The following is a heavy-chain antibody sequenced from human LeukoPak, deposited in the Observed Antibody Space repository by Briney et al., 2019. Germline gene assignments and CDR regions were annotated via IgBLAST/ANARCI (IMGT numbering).Heavy chain of an antibody. J-gene: IGHJ4*02. CDR2: VYYSGST. D-gene: IGHD3-9*01. CDR1: GGSISTNIYY. CDR3: ARRGSLTLLR. Sequence: SETLSLTCPVSGGSISTNIYYWGWIRQPPGKGLEWIGSVYYSGSTFYNPALKSRVTISVDTSKNQFSLKLSSVTAADTAVYYCARRGSLTLLRWGQGTLATVSS. V-gene: IGHV4-39*07.